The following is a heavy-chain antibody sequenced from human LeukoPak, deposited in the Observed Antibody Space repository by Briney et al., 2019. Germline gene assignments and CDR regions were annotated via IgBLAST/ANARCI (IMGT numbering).Heavy chain of an antibody. CDR1: GIIVSSNY. CDR3: AKDRYSYAFEYSDS. Sequence: GGSLRLSCAASGIIVSSNYMSWVRQAPGKGLDWVAVISNDGSKKYYADSVKGRFTISRDNSKNTLSLQVSSLRTEDTAVYYCAKDRYSYAFEYSDSWGQGTLVTVSS. CDR2: ISNDGSKK. D-gene: IGHD5-18*01. J-gene: IGHJ4*02. V-gene: IGHV3-30*18.